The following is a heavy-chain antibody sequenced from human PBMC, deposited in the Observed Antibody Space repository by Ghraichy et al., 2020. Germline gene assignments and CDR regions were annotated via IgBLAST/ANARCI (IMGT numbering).Heavy chain of an antibody. CDR2: ISAGGGST. D-gene: IGHD6-6*01. CDR1: GFTFSNYA. J-gene: IGHJ4*02. V-gene: IGHV3-23*01. Sequence: LSLTCAASGFTFSNYALTWVRQAPGKGLEWVSAISAGGGSTGYTDSVKGRFTISRDSSKNTLYLQMNSLRPEDTAVYYCARYSTSSPIYWGQGTLVTVSS. CDR3: ARYSTSSPIY.